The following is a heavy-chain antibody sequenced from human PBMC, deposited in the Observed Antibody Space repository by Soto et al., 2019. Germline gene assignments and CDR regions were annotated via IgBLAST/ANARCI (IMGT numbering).Heavy chain of an antibody. CDR1: GFTFSSYA. CDR3: AMDGEIQPSTSSYYYGMDV. V-gene: IGHV3-30-3*01. Sequence: QVQLVESGGGVVQPGRSLRLSCAASGFTFSSYAMHWVRQAPGKGLEWVAVISYDGSNKYYADSVKGRFTISRDNSQNTPYLQMNSLRAEDTAVYYCAMDGEIQPSTSSYYYGMDVWGQGTTVTVSS. D-gene: IGHD5-18*01. J-gene: IGHJ6*02. CDR2: ISYDGSNK.